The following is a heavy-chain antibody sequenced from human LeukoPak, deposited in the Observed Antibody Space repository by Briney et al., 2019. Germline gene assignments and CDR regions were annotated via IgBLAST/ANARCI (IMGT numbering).Heavy chain of an antibody. V-gene: IGHV3-15*01. CDR2: IKSKGDGEAT. CDR3: TTDLGITMIRGVIVN. Sequence: GGSLRLSCADSGFSFTNAWMSWVRQAPGKGREWVGRIKSKGDGEATDYAAPVKGRFIMSRDESKATLYLQMNSLKTEDTAVYYCTTDLGITMIRGVIVNWGQGTLVTVSS. CDR1: GFSFTNAW. J-gene: IGHJ4*02. D-gene: IGHD3-10*01.